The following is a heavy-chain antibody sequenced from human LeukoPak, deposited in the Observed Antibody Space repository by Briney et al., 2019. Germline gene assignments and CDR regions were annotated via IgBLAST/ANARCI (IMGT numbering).Heavy chain of an antibody. J-gene: IGHJ4*02. D-gene: IGHD2-15*01. CDR1: GYPFNVFG. CDR2: INTFNGDT. Sequence: ASVKVSCKATGYPFNVFGITWVRQAPGQGPEWMGWINTFNGDTNYAQKVQGRVTLTADTSTTTAYMELRRLRFDDTAVYYGARDAPGNCSGGRCYSIAWGQGTLVLVSS. V-gene: IGHV1-18*01. CDR3: ARDAPGNCSGGRCYSIA.